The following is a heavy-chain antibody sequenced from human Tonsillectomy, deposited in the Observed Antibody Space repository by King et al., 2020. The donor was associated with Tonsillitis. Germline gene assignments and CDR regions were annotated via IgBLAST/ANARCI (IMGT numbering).Heavy chain of an antibody. CDR3: ARDLIDCSGNSWLCDWFDP. CDR2: ISAYNGNT. CDR1: GYTFTNYG. D-gene: IGHD2-15*01. Sequence: LQLVQSGAEVKKPGASVKVSCKASGYTFTNYGIIWVRQAPGQGLEWMGWISAYNGNTKYAQKLQGRVTMTRDTSTSTAYMELRSLRSDDTAVYYCARDLIDCSGNSWLCDWFDPWGQGTLVTVSS. J-gene: IGHJ5*02. V-gene: IGHV1-18*01.